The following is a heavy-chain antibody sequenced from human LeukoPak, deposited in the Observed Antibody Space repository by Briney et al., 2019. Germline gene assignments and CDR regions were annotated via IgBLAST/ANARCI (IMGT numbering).Heavy chain of an antibody. J-gene: IGHJ3*02. Sequence: GGTLRLSCAVSGFTFSDYYMSWIRQAPGKGLEWVLYLSSSGSTIYYADSVKRRFTISRDNAKNSLYLQMNSLRAEDTAVYYCARNLYISGSRTRNAFDIWGQGTMVTVSS. D-gene: IGHD3-10*01. V-gene: IGHV3-11*01. CDR1: GFTFSDYY. CDR2: LSSSGSTI. CDR3: ARNLYISGSRTRNAFDI.